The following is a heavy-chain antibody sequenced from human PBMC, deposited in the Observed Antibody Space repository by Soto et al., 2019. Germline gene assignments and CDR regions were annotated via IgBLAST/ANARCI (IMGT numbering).Heavy chain of an antibody. V-gene: IGHV1-2*02. CDR1: GYTFTGYY. CDR3: ARDYPPDYYDSSGYYFGSWFDL. D-gene: IGHD3-22*01. Sequence: ASVKVSCKASGYTFTGYYMHWVRQAPGQGLEWMGWINPNSGGTNYAQKFQGRVTMTRDTSISTAYMELSRLRFDDTAVYYCARDYPPDYYDSSGYYFGSWFDLWGQGTLVTVSS. J-gene: IGHJ5*02. CDR2: INPNSGGT.